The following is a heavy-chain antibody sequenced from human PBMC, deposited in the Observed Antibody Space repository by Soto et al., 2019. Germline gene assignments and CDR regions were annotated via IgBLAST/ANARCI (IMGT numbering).Heavy chain of an antibody. CDR2: ISGSGGST. CDR1: GFTFSSYA. CDR3: AKDWLRIQLWDSQSDQPEYFDY. D-gene: IGHD5-18*01. V-gene: IGHV3-23*01. Sequence: PGGSLRLSCAASGFTFSSYAMSWVRQAPGKGLEWVSAISGSGGSTYYADSVKGRFTISRDNSKNTLYLQMNSLRAEDTAVYYCAKDWLRIQLWDSQSDQPEYFDYWGQGTLVTVSS. J-gene: IGHJ4*02.